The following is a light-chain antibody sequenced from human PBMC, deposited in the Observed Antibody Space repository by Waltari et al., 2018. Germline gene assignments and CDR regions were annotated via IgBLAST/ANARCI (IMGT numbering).Light chain of an antibody. CDR3: AAWDDTLSAVV. CDR1: SPNIGSNY. V-gene: IGLV1-47*02. Sequence: QSVLTQPPSTSGTPGQRVTISCSGSSPNIGSNYVYWYQHLPETAPKLLIYTNDQRPSGVPDRFSGSKSGTSASLAISGLQSDDESDYFCAAWDDTLSAVVFGGGTKLTVL. CDR2: TND. J-gene: IGLJ2*01.